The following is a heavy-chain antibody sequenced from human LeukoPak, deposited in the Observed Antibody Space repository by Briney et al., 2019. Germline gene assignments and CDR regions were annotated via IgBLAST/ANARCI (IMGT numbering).Heavy chain of an antibody. CDR1: GGSFSGYY. CDR3: ARGPPTEFSWFDP. Sequence: PSETLSLTCAVFGGSFSGYYWSWIRQPPGKGLEGIGEINHSGSTNYNPSLKSRVTISVDTSKNQFSLKLSSVTAADTAVYYCARGPPTEFSWFDPWGQGTLVTVSS. D-gene: IGHD2-21*02. CDR2: INHSGST. J-gene: IGHJ5*02. V-gene: IGHV4-34*01.